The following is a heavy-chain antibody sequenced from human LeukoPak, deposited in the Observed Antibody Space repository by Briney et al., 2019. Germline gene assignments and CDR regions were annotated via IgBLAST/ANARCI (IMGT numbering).Heavy chain of an antibody. D-gene: IGHD3-9*01. CDR1: GGSISSSSYY. Sequence: PSETLSLTCTVSGGSISSSSYYWGWIRQPPGKGLEWIGSIYYSGSTYYNPSLKSRVTISVDTSKNQFSLKLSSVTAADTAVYYCVRGPNFDWLSQVHPWFDPWGQGTLVTVSS. J-gene: IGHJ5*02. V-gene: IGHV4-39*07. CDR2: IYYSGST. CDR3: VRGPNFDWLSQVHPWFDP.